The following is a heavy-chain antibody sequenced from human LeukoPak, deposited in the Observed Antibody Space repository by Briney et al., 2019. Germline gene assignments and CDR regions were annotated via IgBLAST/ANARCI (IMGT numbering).Heavy chain of an antibody. CDR2: IIPMFGTV. V-gene: IGHV1-69*13. CDR3: ARVVSIGQPPYFYYMDV. D-gene: IGHD6-6*01. Sequence: ASVKVSCEASGDTLSSRGFSWVRQAPGQGLEWMGGIIPMFGTVTYAQNFQGRVTITADESTGTAYMDLSSLRSEDTAVYYCARVVSIGQPPYFYYMDVWGKGTTVTVSS. J-gene: IGHJ6*03. CDR1: GDTLSSRG.